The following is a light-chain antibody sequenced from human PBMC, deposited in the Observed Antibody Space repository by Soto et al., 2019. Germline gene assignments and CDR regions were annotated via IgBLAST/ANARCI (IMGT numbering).Light chain of an antibody. V-gene: IGKV1-27*01. J-gene: IGKJ3*01. CDR2: AAS. Sequence: IQMTQSPTSLSASVGDRVTITCRASRDIRSFVAWYQQKPGKAPKLLIYAASTLQSGVPSRFSGSGSGTDFTLTINSLQPEDVATYSSQKYSSVPVFGPGTKVEIK. CDR3: QKYSSVPV. CDR1: RDIRSF.